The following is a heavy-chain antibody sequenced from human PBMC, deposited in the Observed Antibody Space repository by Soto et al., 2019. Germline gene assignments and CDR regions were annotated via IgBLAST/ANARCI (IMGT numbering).Heavy chain of an antibody. CDR3: AREEYSSSWFTSSRGAFDI. V-gene: IGHV1-2*04. J-gene: IGHJ3*02. CDR2: INHNSGGT. D-gene: IGHD6-13*01. Sequence: ASVKVSCKASGYTFTGYYMHWVRQAPGQGLEWMGWINHNSGGTNYAQKFQGWVTMTRDTSISTAYMELSRLRSDDTAVYYCAREEYSSSWFTSSRGAFDIWGQGTMVTVSS. CDR1: GYTFTGYY.